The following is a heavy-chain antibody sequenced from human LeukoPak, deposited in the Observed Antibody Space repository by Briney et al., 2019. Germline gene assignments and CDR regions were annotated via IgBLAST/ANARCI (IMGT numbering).Heavy chain of an antibody. CDR1: GFTFSSYG. V-gene: IGHV3-30*03. CDR2: ISYDGSNK. Sequence: GRSLRLSCAASGFTFSSYGMHWVRQAPGKGLEWVAVISYDGSNKYYADSVKGRFTISRDNSKNTLYLQMNSLRAEDTAVYYCATTGRSLTYQIDYWGQGTLVTVSS. J-gene: IGHJ4*02. D-gene: IGHD1-20*01. CDR3: ATTGRSLTYQIDY.